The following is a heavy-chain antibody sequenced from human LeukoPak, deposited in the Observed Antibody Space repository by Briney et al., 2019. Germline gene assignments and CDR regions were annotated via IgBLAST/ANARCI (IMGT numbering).Heavy chain of an antibody. CDR2: VWHDGSNK. J-gene: IGHJ4*02. CDR1: GFTFSNYG. D-gene: IGHD3-10*01. Sequence: PGGSLRLSCAAPGFTFSNYGMHWVRQAPGKGLEWVAVVWHDGSNKYYADSVKGRFTISRDNSKNTLYLLMNSLRAEDTALYYCSGNFDFWGQGTLVTVSS. V-gene: IGHV3-33*01. CDR3: SGNFDF.